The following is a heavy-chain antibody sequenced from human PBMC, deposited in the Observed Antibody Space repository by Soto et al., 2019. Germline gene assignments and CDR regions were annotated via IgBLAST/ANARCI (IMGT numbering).Heavy chain of an antibody. CDR2: INPNSGGT. CDR1: GYTFTGYY. V-gene: IGHV1-2*04. J-gene: IGHJ4*02. Sequence: QVQLVQSGAEVKKPGASVKVSCKASGYTFTGYYMHWVRQAPGQGLEWMGWINPNSGGTNYAQKFQGWVTMTRDTSISTAYMELGRLRSDDTAVYYCAREPAIVGATHFDYWGQGTLVTVSS. D-gene: IGHD1-26*01. CDR3: AREPAIVGATHFDY.